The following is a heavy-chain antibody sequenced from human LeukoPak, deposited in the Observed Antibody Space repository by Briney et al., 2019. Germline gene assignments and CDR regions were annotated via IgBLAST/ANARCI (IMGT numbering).Heavy chain of an antibody. D-gene: IGHD2-8*01. J-gene: IGHJ4*02. CDR2: IDSGGST. Sequence: GGSLRLSSADSGFTVSSNYMSWVRQAPGKGLEWVSVIDSGGSTYYADSVKGRFTISRDNSKNTLYLQMNSLRVEDTAVYYCARDRCRQGAMDTNWGQGTLVTVSS. V-gene: IGHV3-66*01. CDR1: GFTVSSNY. CDR3: ARDRCRQGAMDTN.